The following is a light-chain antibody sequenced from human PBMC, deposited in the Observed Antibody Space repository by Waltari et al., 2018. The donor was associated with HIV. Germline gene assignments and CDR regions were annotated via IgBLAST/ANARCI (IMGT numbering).Light chain of an antibody. CDR3: SSYTSSSTVV. CDR2: DVS. CDR1: NRDVGGYNY. Sequence: QSALTQPASVSGSPGPSITISCTGTNRDVGGYNYVPWYQQYPGKAPKLMIYDVSNRPSGVSNRFSASKSGNTASLTISGLQAEDEADYYCSSYTSSSTVVFGGGTKLTVL. V-gene: IGLV2-14*01. J-gene: IGLJ2*01.